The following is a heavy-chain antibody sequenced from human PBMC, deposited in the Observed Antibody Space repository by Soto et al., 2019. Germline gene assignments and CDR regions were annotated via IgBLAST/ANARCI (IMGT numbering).Heavy chain of an antibody. V-gene: IGHV3-30*04. CDR1: GFTFSSYA. Sequence: GGSLRLSCAASGFTFSSYAMHWVRQAPGKGLEWVAVISYDGSNKYYADSVKGRFTISRDNSKNTLYLQMNSLRAEDTAVYYCAREARGGAFDIWGQGTMVTVSS. CDR2: ISYDGSNK. CDR3: AREARGGAFDI. D-gene: IGHD3-10*01. J-gene: IGHJ3*02.